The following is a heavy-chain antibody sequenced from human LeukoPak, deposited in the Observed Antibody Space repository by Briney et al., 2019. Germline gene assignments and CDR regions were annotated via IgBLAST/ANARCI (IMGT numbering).Heavy chain of an antibody. Sequence: GRSLRLSCAPSGFTLSSDWMGCVRQDPGKGLEWLANIKHEVGEKSYMDSVEGPFTLSRDNAKNSLSLQLNSLRAEDTTVYYCARDWGVIPTSTTSSASSCYSRFDYWGQGTLVTVSS. CDR1: GFTLSSDW. J-gene: IGHJ4*02. D-gene: IGHD2-15*01. CDR2: IKHEVGEK. V-gene: IGHV3-7*05. CDR3: ARDWGVIPTSTTSSASSCYSRFDY.